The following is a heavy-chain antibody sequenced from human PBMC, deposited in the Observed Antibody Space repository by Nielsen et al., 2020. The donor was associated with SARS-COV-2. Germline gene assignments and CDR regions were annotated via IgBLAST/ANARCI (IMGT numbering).Heavy chain of an antibody. CDR3: ARDKGSGLDY. CDR2: ISAYNGNT. Sequence: ASVKVSCKASGYTFTSAGISWVRQAPGQGLEWMGWISAYNGNTNYAQKLQGRVTMTRDTSTSTVYMELSSLRSEDTAVYYCARDKGSGLDYWGQGTLVTVSS. CDR1: GYTFTSAG. J-gene: IGHJ4*02. D-gene: IGHD6-19*01. V-gene: IGHV1-18*01.